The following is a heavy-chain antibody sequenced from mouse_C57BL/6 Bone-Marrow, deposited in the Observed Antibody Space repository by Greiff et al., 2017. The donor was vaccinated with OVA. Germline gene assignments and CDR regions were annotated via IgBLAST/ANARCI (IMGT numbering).Heavy chain of an antibody. CDR1: GYTFTDYY. V-gene: IGHV1-26*01. Sequence: EVQLQQSGPELVKPGASVKISCKASGYTFTDYYMNWVKQSHGKSLEWIGDINPNNGGTSYNQKFKGKATLTVDKSSSTAYMELRSLTSEDSAVYYCARGKAYYSNYAWFAYWGQGTLVTVSA. CDR2: INPNNGGT. CDR3: ARGKAYYSNYAWFAY. J-gene: IGHJ3*01. D-gene: IGHD2-5*01.